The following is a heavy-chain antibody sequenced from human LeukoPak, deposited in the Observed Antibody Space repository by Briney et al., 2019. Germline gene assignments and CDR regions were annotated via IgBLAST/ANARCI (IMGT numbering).Heavy chain of an antibody. CDR1: GGSISSNY. J-gene: IGHJ4*02. CDR3: VRGPPSYNWNDGGYFVY. Sequence: KASETLSLTCTVSGGSISSNYWNWIRLPAGKGLEWIGRMSSSGVSNYNPSLQSRVTISVDKSRNQLSLKLTAVTAADTAVYYCVRGPPSYNWNDGGYFVYWGQGTLATVSS. D-gene: IGHD1-20*01. CDR2: MSSSGVS. V-gene: IGHV4-4*07.